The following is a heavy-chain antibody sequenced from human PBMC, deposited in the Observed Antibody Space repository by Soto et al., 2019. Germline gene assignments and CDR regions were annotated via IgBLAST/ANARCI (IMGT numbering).Heavy chain of an antibody. CDR1: GFTISRYG. V-gene: IGHV3-30*18. D-gene: IGHD3-10*01. Sequence: QVQLVESGGGVVQPGRSLRLSCVASGFTISRYGMHWVRQAPGEGLEWVAFMSHDGDNEYYGDSVKGRLTIYRDDYKNTLHLQMNSLRTEDTAIYYCVKDSELWWFGDPLGWGREPLVTVSS. CDR2: MSHDGDNE. J-gene: IGHJ4*01. CDR3: VKDSELWWFGDPLG.